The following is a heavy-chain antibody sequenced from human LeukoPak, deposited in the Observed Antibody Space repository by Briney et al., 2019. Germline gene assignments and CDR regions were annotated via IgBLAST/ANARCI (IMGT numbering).Heavy chain of an antibody. V-gene: IGHV3-7*01. J-gene: IGHJ6*03. CDR3: AREHYFYHMDG. CDR1: GFTFSSQW. CDR2: VNQGGTEK. Sequence: GGSLRLSCAASGFTFSSQWMGWVRQAPGKGLEGVANVNQGGTEKFYVDSVKGRFTISRDNAENSLYLQMNSLRVEDTAVYYCAREHYFYHMDGWGKGTTVTVSS.